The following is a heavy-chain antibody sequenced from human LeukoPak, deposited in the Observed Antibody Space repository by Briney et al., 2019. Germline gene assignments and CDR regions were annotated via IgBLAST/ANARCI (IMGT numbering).Heavy chain of an antibody. CDR2: ISAYNGNT. CDR3: ARGDRFDY. Sequence: ASVKVSCKASGYTFSIYGFSWVRQAPGQGLEWMGWISAYNGNTNYAQKFQGRVTITRNTSISTAYMDLSSLRSEDSAVYYCARGDRFDYWGQGTLVTVSS. J-gene: IGHJ4*02. CDR1: GYTFSIYG. V-gene: IGHV1-18*01.